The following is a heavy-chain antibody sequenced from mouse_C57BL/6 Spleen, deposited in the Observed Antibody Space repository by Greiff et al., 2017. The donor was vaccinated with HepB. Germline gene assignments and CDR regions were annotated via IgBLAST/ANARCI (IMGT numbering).Heavy chain of an antibody. Sequence: QVQLQQSGAELARPGASVKLSCKASGYTFTSYGISWVKQRTGQGLEWIGEIYPRSGDTYYNEKFKGKATLTADKSSSTAYMELRSLTSEDSAVYFCARSGDSSGGFAYWGQGTLVTVSA. V-gene: IGHV1-81*01. CDR1: GYTFTSYG. J-gene: IGHJ3*01. CDR3: ARSGDSSGGFAY. CDR2: IYPRSGDT. D-gene: IGHD3-2*02.